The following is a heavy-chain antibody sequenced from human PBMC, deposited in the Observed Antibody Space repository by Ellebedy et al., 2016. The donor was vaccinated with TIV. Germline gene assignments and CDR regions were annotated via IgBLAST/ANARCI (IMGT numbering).Heavy chain of an antibody. J-gene: IGHJ6*02. CDR2: ISYSGST. Sequence: SETLSLTXTVSGGSLSSSNNYWGWIRQPPGTRLEWIASISYSGSTYYNPSLKSRVTVSVDTSNNQFSLKLSSVTAADTAVYYCARFSRRQQMKQGMDVWGQGTTVTVSS. V-gene: IGHV4-39*01. CDR3: ARFSRRQQMKQGMDV. D-gene: IGHD6-13*01. CDR1: GGSLSSSNNY.